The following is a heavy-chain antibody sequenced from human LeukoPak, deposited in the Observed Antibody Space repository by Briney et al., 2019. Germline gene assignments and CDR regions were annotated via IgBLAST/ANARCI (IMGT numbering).Heavy chain of an antibody. V-gene: IGHV4-34*01. D-gene: IGHD6-13*01. CDR2: INHSGST. CDR1: GGSFSGYY. J-gene: IGHJ4*02. CDR3: ARLGSSSWDRRYDY. Sequence: SETLSLTCAVYGGSFSGYYWSWIRQPPGKGLEWIGEINHSGSTNYNPSLKGRVTISVDTSKNQFSLKLSSVTAADTAVYYCARLGSSSWDRRYDYWGQGTLVTVSS.